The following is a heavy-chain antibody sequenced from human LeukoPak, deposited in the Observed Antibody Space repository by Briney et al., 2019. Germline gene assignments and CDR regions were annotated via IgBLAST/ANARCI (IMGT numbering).Heavy chain of an antibody. CDR1: GYIFTSYV. D-gene: IGHD3-22*01. CDR3: ARGDYETHGYQTR. J-gene: IGHJ4*02. CDR2: INTNTGNP. V-gene: IGHV7-4-1*02. Sequence: ASVKVSCKASGYIFTSYVLHWVRQAPGQGLEWMGWINTNTGNPTYAQGFTGRFVFSLDTSVITAYLQISSLKADDTAMYYCARGDYETHGYQTRWGQGTLVTVSS.